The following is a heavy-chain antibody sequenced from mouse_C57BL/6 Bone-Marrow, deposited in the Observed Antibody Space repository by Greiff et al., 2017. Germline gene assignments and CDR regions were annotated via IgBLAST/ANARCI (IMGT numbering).Heavy chain of an antibody. D-gene: IGHD2-1*01. J-gene: IGHJ4*01. Sequence: QVQLQQSGPGLVAPSQSLSITCTVSGFSLTSYGVDWVRQSPGKGLEWLGVIWGVGSTNYNSALKSRLSISKDNSKSHVFLKMNSLQTDDTAMYYCARYGKGYAMDYWGQGTSVTVSS. CDR3: ARYGKGYAMDY. CDR1: GFSLTSYG. CDR2: IWGVGST. V-gene: IGHV2-6*01.